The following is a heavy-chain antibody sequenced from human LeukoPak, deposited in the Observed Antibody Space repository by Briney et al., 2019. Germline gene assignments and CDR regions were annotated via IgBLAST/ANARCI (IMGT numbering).Heavy chain of an antibody. V-gene: IGHV1-2*02. J-gene: IGHJ6*02. CDR1: GYTFTGYY. Sequence: ASVKVSCKASGYTFTGYYMHWVRQAPGQGLEWMGWINPNSGGTNYAQDFHGRVTMTRDTSISTAYMELSRLSSDDTAVYYCARRGVLSEYYYYYGMDVWGQGTTVTVSS. CDR2: INPNSGGT. D-gene: IGHD3-16*02. CDR3: ARRGVLSEYYYYYGMDV.